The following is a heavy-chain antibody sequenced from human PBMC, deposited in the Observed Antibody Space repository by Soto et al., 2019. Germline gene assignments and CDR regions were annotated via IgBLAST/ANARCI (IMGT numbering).Heavy chain of an antibody. D-gene: IGHD6-19*01. J-gene: IGHJ4*02. V-gene: IGHV3-30-3*01. CDR3: ARRHLYSSGWYPLGY. CDR2: ISYDGSNK. Sequence: QVQLVESGGGVVQPGRSLRLSCAASGFTFSSYAMHWVRQAPGKGLEWVAVISYDGSNKYYAASVKGRFTISRDNSKNTLYLQMNSLRAEDTAVYYCARRHLYSSGWYPLGYWGQGTLVTVSS. CDR1: GFTFSSYA.